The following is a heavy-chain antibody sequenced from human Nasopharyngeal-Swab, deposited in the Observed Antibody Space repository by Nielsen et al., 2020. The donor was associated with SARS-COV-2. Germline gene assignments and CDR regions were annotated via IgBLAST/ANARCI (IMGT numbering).Heavy chain of an antibody. CDR1: GFSFSTYA. V-gene: IGHV3-23*01. Sequence: GGSLRLSCAASGFSFSTYAMRWVRLAPGKGLEWVSSISDGGDCTFYADSVKGRFTISRDNSENTLYLQMSSLRADDTAVYYCEKLAVTVYWYFDVWGPGTLLTVSS. CDR3: EKLAVTVYWYFDV. J-gene: IGHJ2*01. CDR2: ISDGGDCT.